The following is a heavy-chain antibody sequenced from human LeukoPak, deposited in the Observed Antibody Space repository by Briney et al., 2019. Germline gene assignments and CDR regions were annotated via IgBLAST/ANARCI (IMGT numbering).Heavy chain of an antibody. CDR3: AKDPFSGWYGGGFDP. CDR2: IRYDGSNK. V-gene: IGHV3-30*02. Sequence: PGGSLRLSCAASGFTFSSYGMHWVRQAPGKGLEWVAFIRYDGSNKYYADSVKGRFTISRDNSKNTLYLQMNSLRAEDTAVYYCAKDPFSGWYGGGFDPWGQGTLVTVSS. CDR1: GFTFSSYG. J-gene: IGHJ5*02. D-gene: IGHD6-19*01.